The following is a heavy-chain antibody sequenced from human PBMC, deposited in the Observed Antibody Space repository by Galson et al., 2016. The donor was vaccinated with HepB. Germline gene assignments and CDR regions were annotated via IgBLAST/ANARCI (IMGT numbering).Heavy chain of an antibody. J-gene: IGHJ4*02. Sequence: SLRLSCAASGFNPVSGFNFDYYWMSWVRQAPGKGLEWVANINELGSEASYVESVEGRFTISRDNAKNSLHLHMNNLRVDDTAIYYCVKCEGVGSVDKWGPGTLVTVSS. CDR2: INELGSEA. CDR3: VKCEGVGSVDK. V-gene: IGHV3-7*01. D-gene: IGHD1-26*01. CDR1: GFNPVSGFNFDYYW.